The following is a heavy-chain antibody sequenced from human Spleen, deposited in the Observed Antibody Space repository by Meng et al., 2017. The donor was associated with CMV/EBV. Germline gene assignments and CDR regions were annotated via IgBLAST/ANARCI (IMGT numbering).Heavy chain of an antibody. CDR2: INPNSGVT. CDR1: AYTFTGYY. D-gene: IGHD3-22*01. Sequence: ASVKVSCKASAYTFTGYYMHWVRQAPGQGLEWMGWINPNSGVTNYAQKFQGRVTMTRDTSISTAYMELSSLRSDDTAVYYCARQDSSGYYYNWFDPWGQGTLVTVSS. CDR3: ARQDSSGYYYNWFDP. J-gene: IGHJ5*02. V-gene: IGHV1-2*02.